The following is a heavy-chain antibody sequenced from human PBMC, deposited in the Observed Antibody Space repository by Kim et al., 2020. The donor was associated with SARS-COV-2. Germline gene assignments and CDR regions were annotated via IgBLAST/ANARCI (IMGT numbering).Heavy chain of an antibody. J-gene: IGHJ6*01. CDR1: GFSLNTRGNG. Sequence: SGPTLVNPTQTLTLTCTFSGFSLNTRGNGVAWVRQPPGKSLEFLSLIYWADGKRYTPSLRSRLTITKDTSKNQVVLTLTNVAPVDTAPYYCTHDSPGLYG. V-gene: IGHV2-5*02. CDR2: IYWADGK. CDR3: THDSPGLYG.